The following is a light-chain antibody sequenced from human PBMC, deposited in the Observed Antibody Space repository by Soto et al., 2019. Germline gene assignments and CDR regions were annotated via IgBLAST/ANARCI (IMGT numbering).Light chain of an antibody. CDR2: GNS. J-gene: IGLJ3*02. Sequence: QYVLTQPPSVSGAPGQRVTISCTGSSSNIGAGYDVHWYQQLPGTAPKLLIYGNSNRPSGVPDRFSGSKSGTSASLAITGVQAEDEADYYCQSFDSSPNGFWVFGGGTKVTVL. V-gene: IGLV1-40*01. CDR3: QSFDSSPNGFWV. CDR1: SSNIGAGYD.